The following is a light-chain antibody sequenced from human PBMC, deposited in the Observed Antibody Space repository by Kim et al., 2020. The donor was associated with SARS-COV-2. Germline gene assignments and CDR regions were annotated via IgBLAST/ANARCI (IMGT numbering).Light chain of an antibody. J-gene: IGKJ2*01. Sequence: EIQMTQSPSTLSASVGDRVTITCRASQIVETFLAWYQQKPGKAPDLLIYQASSLQIGVPSRFSGSGSGTEFTLTINSLQPDDFATYYCQHYIRVPYTFGQGTKVDIK. CDR1: QIVETF. CDR3: QHYIRVPYT. CDR2: QAS. V-gene: IGKV1-5*03.